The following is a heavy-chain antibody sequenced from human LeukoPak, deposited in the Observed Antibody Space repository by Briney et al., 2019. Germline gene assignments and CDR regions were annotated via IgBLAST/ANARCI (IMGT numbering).Heavy chain of an antibody. J-gene: IGHJ4*02. V-gene: IGHV4-59*01. CDR2: IYYSGST. CDR1: GGSISSYY. D-gene: IGHD6-13*01. Sequence: SETLSLTCTVSGGSISSYYWSWIRQPPGKGLEWIGYIYYSGSTNYNPSLKSRVTISVDTSKNQFSLKLNSVTAADTAVYYCARARYSSSWACDYWGQGTLVTVSS. CDR3: ARARYSSSWACDY.